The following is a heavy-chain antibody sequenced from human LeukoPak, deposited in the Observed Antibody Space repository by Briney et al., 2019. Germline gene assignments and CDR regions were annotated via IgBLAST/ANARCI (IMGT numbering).Heavy chain of an antibody. J-gene: IGHJ2*01. V-gene: IGHV3-23*03. CDR3: ARVGDHYHWYLDV. D-gene: IGHD3-10*01. CDR1: GFTFTNYA. CDR2: LYSGDST. Sequence: GGSLRLSCATSGFTFTNYAMNWVRQAPGKGLEWVSILYSGDSTYYADSVKGRFIVSRDNSKNTLYLQMNALRVEDTAVYYCARVGDHYHWYLDVWGRGTLVTVSS.